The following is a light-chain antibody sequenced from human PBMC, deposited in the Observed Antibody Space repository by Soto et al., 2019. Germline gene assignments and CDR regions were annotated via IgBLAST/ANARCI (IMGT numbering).Light chain of an antibody. CDR3: QQSYSTPLT. Sequence: DIQMTQSPSSLSASVGDRVTITCRASQRISSYLNWYQQKPGKAPKLLIYAASSLQSGVPSRFSGSGSGTDFTLTISSLQPEEFATYDCQQSYSTPLTFGGETKVEIK. CDR2: AAS. V-gene: IGKV1-39*01. CDR1: QRISSY. J-gene: IGKJ4*01.